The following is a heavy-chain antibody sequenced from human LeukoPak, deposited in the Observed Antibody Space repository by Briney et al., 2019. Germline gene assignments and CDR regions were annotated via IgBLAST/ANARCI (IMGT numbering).Heavy chain of an antibody. Sequence: PSETLSLTCTVSGGSISSYYWSWIRLPPGKGLEWIGYIYYTGATYYNPSLKSRVTISLDTSKNQFSLKLSSVTAADAAVYYCARAGYSYGTGYYFNYWGQGALVTVSS. CDR2: IYYTGAT. CDR3: ARAGYSYGTGYYFNY. V-gene: IGHV4-59*01. J-gene: IGHJ4*02. D-gene: IGHD5-18*01. CDR1: GGSISSYY.